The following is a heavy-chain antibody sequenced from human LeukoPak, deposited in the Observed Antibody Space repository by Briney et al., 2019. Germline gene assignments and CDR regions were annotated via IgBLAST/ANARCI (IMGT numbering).Heavy chain of an antibody. CDR3: ARERCSGGSCRYDY. CDR1: GYILSDYY. J-gene: IGHJ4*02. CDR2: INPNSGGT. D-gene: IGHD2-15*01. V-gene: IGHV1-2*02. Sequence: GASVKVSCKASGYILSDYYMHWVRQAPGQGLEWMGWINPNSGGTKYAQKFQGRVTMTRDTSISTAYMELSRLRSDDTAVYYCARERCSGGSCRYDYWGQGTLVTVSS.